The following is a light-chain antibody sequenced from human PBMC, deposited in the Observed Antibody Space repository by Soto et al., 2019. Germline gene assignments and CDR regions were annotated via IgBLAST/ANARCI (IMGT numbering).Light chain of an antibody. J-gene: IGKJ5*01. CDR3: QQRSNWIT. CDR1: QSVSSSY. CDR2: DTS. Sequence: EVVLTQSPATLSLSPVERSTLSCRASQSVSSSYLAWYQQKPGQAPRLLIYDTSYRATGIPARFSGSGSRTDFTLTISSLEPEDFALYYCQQRSNWITFGQGTRLEIK. V-gene: IGKV3-11*01.